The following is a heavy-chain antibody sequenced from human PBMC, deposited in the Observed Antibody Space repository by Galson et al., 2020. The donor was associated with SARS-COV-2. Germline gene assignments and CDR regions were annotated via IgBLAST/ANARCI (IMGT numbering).Heavy chain of an antibody. V-gene: IGHV3-33*01. CDR3: ASTRNYYGSGSHTVDY. CDR2: IWYDGSNK. J-gene: IGHJ4*02. CDR1: GFTFSSYG. D-gene: IGHD3-10*01. Sequence: GGSLRLSCAASGFTFSSYGMHWVRQAPGKGLEWVAVIWYDGSNKNYADSVKGRFTISRDNSKNTLYLQMNSLRAEDTAVYYCASTRNYYGSGSHTVDYWGQGSLVTVSS.